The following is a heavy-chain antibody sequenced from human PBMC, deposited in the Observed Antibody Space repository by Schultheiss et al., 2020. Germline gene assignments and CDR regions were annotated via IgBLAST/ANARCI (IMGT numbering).Heavy chain of an antibody. CDR3: ARDLRDGYNYHYYYGMDV. J-gene: IGHJ6*02. Sequence: ASVKVSCKASGYTFTSYGISWVRQAPGQGLEWMGWISAYNGNTNYAQKLQGRVTMTTDTSTSTAYMELRSLRSDDTAVYYCARDLRDGYNYHYYYGMDVWGQGTTVTVSS. CDR2: ISAYNGNT. D-gene: IGHD5-24*01. V-gene: IGHV1-18*04. CDR1: GYTFTSYG.